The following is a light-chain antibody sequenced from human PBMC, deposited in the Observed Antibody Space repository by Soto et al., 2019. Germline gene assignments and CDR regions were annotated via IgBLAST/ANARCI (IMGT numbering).Light chain of an antibody. CDR2: AAS. CDR1: QGISSA. V-gene: IGKV1-6*01. J-gene: IGKJ1*01. CDR3: LLEYAYFWS. Sequence: AIQLTQSPSSLSASVGDRVTITFRASQGISSALGWYQQKPGKVPKLLIYAASTLQTGVPSRFSGSGFGTDFTLTINSLQPEDFATYYYLLEYAYFWSFGQGTKVEVK.